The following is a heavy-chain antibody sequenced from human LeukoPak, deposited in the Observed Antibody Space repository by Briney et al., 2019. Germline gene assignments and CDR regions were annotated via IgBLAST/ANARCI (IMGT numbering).Heavy chain of an antibody. CDR1: GFTFSSYA. J-gene: IGHJ3*02. CDR3: AKHYYGSGSYYDAFDI. Sequence: PGGSLRLSCAASGFTFSSYAMSWVRQAPGKGLEWVSAISGSGGSTYYADSVKGRFTISRDSSKNTLYPQMNSLRAEDTAVYYCAKHYYGSGSYYDAFDIWGQGTMVTVSS. D-gene: IGHD3-10*01. V-gene: IGHV3-23*01. CDR2: ISGSGGST.